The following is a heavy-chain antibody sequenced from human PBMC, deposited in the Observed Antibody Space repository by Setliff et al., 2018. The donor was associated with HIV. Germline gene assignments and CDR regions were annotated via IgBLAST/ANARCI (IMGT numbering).Heavy chain of an antibody. CDR2: IGQDGSEK. CDR3: ARSRDGYNPAPDY. CDR1: RFDFNNYW. Sequence: PGGSLRLSCAASRFDFNNYWMCWVRQAPGKGLEWVANIGQDGSEKNYVDSVKGRFTISRDNAKNSMDLQMNSLRAEDTAVYYCARSRDGYNPAPDYWGQGTLVTVSS. D-gene: IGHD5-12*01. J-gene: IGHJ4*02. V-gene: IGHV3-7*01.